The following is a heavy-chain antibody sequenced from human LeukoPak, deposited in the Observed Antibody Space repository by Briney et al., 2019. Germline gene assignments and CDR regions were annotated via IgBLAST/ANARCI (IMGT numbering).Heavy chain of an antibody. CDR1: GFTFSDYY. V-gene: IGHV3-11*04. CDR3: AREVSGSSRPGRYYYYMDV. J-gene: IGHJ6*03. Sequence: GGSLRLSCAASGFTFSDYYMSWIRQAPGKGLEWVSYISSSGSTIYYADSVKGRFTISRDNAKNSLYLQMNSLRAEDTAVYYCAREVSGSSRPGRYYYYMDVWGKGTTVTISS. D-gene: IGHD1-26*01. CDR2: ISSSGSTI.